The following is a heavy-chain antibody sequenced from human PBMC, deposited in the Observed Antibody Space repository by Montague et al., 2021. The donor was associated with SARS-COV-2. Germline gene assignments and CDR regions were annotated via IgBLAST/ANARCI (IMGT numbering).Heavy chain of an antibody. D-gene: IGHD3-9*01. CDR1: GGSISSSNYY. CDR2: IYDSGST. J-gene: IGHJ3*01. CDR3: ARGGRKGLSVDATEGGFDY. Sequence: SETLSLTCTVSGGSISSSNYYWGWIRQPPGKGLEWIGSIYDSGSTYYNPSLKSRVTISVDTSKNHFSLKLSSVTAADTAVYYCARGGRKGLSVDATEGGFDYWGQGTMVTVSS. V-gene: IGHV4-39*02.